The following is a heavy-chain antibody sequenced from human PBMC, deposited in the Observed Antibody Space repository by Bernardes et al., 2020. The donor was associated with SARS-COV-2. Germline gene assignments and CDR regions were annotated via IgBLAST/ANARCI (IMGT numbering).Heavy chain of an antibody. J-gene: IGHJ4*02. CDR1: GFTFSSYG. CDR2: IWYDGRNQ. D-gene: IGHD3-22*01. CDR3: ARDPDYYDSSALGFDY. Sequence: GGSLRLSCAASGFTFSSYGMHWVRQAPGKGLEWVAVIWYDGRNQYYADSVKGRFTISRDNSKNTLYLQMNSLRAEDTAVYHCARDPDYYDSSALGFDYWGQATLVTVSS. V-gene: IGHV3-33*01.